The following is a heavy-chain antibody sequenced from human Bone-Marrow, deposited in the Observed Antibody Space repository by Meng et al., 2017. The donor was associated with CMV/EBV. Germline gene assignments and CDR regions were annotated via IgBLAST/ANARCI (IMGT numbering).Heavy chain of an antibody. V-gene: IGHV3-30*02. J-gene: IGHJ3*02. CDR2: IRYDGSNK. CDR1: GFKFSNYG. Sequence: GESLKISCEGSGFKFSNYGLHWVRQAPGKGLEWVAFIRYDGSNKYYADSVKGRFTISRDNSKNTLYLQMNSLRAEDTAVYYCAKGDIVVVPAALIERAFDIWGQGTRVTVSS. CDR3: AKGDIVVVPAALIERAFDI. D-gene: IGHD2-2*01.